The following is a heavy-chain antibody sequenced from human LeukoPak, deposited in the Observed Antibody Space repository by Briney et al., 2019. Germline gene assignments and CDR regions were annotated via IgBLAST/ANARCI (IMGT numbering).Heavy chain of an antibody. Sequence: GGSLRLSCAASGFTVSSDYMSWVRQAPGKGLEWVSVIYSGGSTYYTDSVKGRFTISRDNSKNTLYLQMNSLRAEDTAVYYCARGRGSYDIPFDYWGQGTLVTVSS. CDR3: ARGRGSYDIPFDY. V-gene: IGHV3-66*01. CDR1: GFTVSSDY. CDR2: IYSGGST. D-gene: IGHD3-22*01. J-gene: IGHJ4*02.